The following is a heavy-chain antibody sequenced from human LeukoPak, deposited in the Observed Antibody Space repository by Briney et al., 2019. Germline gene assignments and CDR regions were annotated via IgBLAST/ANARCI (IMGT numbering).Heavy chain of an antibody. V-gene: IGHV3-33*01. D-gene: IGHD6-6*01. J-gene: IGHJ5*02. CDR1: GFTFSNYG. Sequence: GGSLRLSCAASGFTFSNYGMHWVRQAPGQGPESVAVIWYDGSNKYHADSVKGRFTISRDNSKNTLYLQMNSLRAEDTAVYYCARETSPTAGWFDPWGQGTLVTVSS. CDR2: IWYDGSNK. CDR3: ARETSPTAGWFDP.